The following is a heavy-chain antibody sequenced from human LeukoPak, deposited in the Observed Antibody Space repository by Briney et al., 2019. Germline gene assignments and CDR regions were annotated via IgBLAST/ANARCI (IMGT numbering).Heavy chain of an antibody. Sequence: GGSLRLSCAASGFTFSSSAMNWVRQAPGKGLEWVSAITGSGSNTYYTDSVKGRFTISRDNSKNTLYLQMNSVRAEDTAIYYCAKGRAGNGLYYLDYWGQGTLVTVSS. V-gene: IGHV3-23*01. CDR3: AKGRAGNGLYYLDY. CDR2: ITGSGSNT. J-gene: IGHJ4*02. D-gene: IGHD6-19*01. CDR1: GFTFSSSA.